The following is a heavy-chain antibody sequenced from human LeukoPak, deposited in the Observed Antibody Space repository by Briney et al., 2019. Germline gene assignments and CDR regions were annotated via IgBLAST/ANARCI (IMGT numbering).Heavy chain of an antibody. Sequence: GGSLRLSCAASGFTVSSNYMSWVRQAPGKGLEWVSIIYTGGSRYSTDSVKGRFTISRDNSKNTVYLQMNSLRVEDTAVYYCARDTGYWGQGTLVTVSS. CDR3: ARDTGY. J-gene: IGHJ4*02. CDR2: IYTGGSR. CDR1: GFTVSSNY. V-gene: IGHV3-53*01. D-gene: IGHD1-14*01.